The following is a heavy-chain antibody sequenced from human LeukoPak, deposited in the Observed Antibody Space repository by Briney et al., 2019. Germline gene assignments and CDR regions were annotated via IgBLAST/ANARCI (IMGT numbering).Heavy chain of an antibody. V-gene: IGHV4-39*01. Sequence: SETLSLTCTVSGDSISQSNYYWGWLRQPPGKALEWLGSIYSSGSTYYDPPLKSRITVSADMSKNQFSLKVTSVTAADTAVYYCARLRLGAAAGTEWFDPWGQGTLVTVSS. CDR3: ARLRLGAAAGTEWFDP. CDR2: IYSSGST. CDR1: GDSISQSNYY. J-gene: IGHJ5*02. D-gene: IGHD6-13*01.